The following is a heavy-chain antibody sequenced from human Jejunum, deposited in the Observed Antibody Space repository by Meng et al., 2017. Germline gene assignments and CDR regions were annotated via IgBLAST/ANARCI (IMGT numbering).Heavy chain of an antibody. V-gene: IGHV3-30*01. CDR1: GFTFSSYA. D-gene: IGHD3-3*01. J-gene: IGHJ4*02. Sequence: VRLGGAGGGVVRPGRFLGLACAVSGFTFSSYAMHWVRQAPGKALGWLAVISDDGNRQYYPDSVKGRLTISRDNSRNTLFVQMYSLSAEDTAVYYCAKDGGIGFTDFDYWGQGTLVTVSS. CDR2: ISDDGNRQ. CDR3: AKDGGIGFTDFDY.